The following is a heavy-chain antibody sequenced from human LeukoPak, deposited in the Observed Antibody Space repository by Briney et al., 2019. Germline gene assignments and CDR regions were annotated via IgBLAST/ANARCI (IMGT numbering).Heavy chain of an antibody. Sequence: SETLSLTCNVSGESISSHYWSWTRQSPGKGLEWIGYITNSGTTKFNPSLKSRVTISRDTSKNQISLRLTSVTAADTAVYYCARDYSSSWYPTWGQGTLVTVSS. J-gene: IGHJ5*02. CDR2: ITNSGTT. CDR3: ARDYSSSWYPT. V-gene: IGHV4-59*11. CDR1: GESISSHY. D-gene: IGHD6-13*01.